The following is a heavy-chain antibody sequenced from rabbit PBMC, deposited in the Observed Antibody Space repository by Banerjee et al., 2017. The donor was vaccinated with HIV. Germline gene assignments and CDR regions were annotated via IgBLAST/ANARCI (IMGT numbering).Heavy chain of an antibody. Sequence: QEQLEESGGDLVKPGASLTLTCTASGFSFSSSYYMCWVRQAPGKGLEYIGYITYRGSAYYASWVNGRFTISRENTQNTLYLQLNSLTAADTATYFCARGFAGSYLYYGMDLWGPGTLVTVS. V-gene: IGHV1S37*01. D-gene: IGHD4-2*01. CDR3: ARGFAGSYLYYGMDL. CDR1: GFSFSSSYY. J-gene: IGHJ6*01. CDR2: ITYRGSA.